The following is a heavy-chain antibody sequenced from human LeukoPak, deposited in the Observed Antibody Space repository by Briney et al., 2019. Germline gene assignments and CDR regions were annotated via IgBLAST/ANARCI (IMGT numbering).Heavy chain of an antibody. CDR3: XXXXXXPGTPYYFDF. CDR2: ISYDGSDK. Sequence: GRSLRLSCAASGFTFSNYAMHWVRQAPGKGLEWVAVISYDGSDKYYADSVKGRFTISRDNSKNTLYLQVSSLRAEDTAMFYXXXXXXXPGTPYYFDFWGQGTLVTVSS. J-gene: IGHJ4*02. D-gene: IGHD3-16*01. V-gene: IGHV3-30-3*01. CDR1: GFTFSNYA.